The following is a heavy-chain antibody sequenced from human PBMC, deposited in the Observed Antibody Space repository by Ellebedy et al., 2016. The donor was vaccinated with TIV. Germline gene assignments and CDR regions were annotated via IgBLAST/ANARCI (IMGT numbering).Heavy chain of an antibody. J-gene: IGHJ6*02. V-gene: IGHV1-2*02. Sequence: ASVKVSCKASGHTFRGYYIHWVRQAPGQGLEWMGWINPNSGGTNYAQKFQGRVTMTTETSISTAYMELSRLRSDDTAMYYCARDEVVGANRGYQVYGMDVWGQGTTVTVSS. CDR2: INPNSGGT. CDR3: ARDEVVGANRGYQVYGMDV. D-gene: IGHD1-26*01. CDR1: GHTFRGYY.